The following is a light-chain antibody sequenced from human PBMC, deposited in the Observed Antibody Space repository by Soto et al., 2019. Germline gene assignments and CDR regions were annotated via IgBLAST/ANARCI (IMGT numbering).Light chain of an antibody. V-gene: IGKV3-11*01. CDR1: QSVSSY. Sequence: EIVLTQSPATLSLSPGEGATLSCRASQSVSSYLAWYQQKPGQAPRLLIYDASKRATDIPARFSGSGSGTDFTLTISTLEPEDFAVYYCQQRSNWPPTFGQGTKVEIK. J-gene: IGKJ1*01. CDR3: QQRSNWPPT. CDR2: DAS.